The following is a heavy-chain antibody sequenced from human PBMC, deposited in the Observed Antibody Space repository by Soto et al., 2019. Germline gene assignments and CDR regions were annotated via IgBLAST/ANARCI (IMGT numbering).Heavy chain of an antibody. CDR3: ARQEVAIRGHFDY. D-gene: IGHD5-12*01. Sequence: GESLKISCKGSGYSFTSYWIGWVRQMPGKGLEWMGIIYPGDSDTRYSPSFQGQVTISADKSISTAYLQWGSLKASDTAMYYCARQEVAIRGHFDYWGQGTLVTVSS. V-gene: IGHV5-51*01. CDR1: GYSFTSYW. J-gene: IGHJ4*02. CDR2: IYPGDSDT.